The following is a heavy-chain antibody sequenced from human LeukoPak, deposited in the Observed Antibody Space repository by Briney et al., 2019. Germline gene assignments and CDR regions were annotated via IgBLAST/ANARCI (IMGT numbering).Heavy chain of an antibody. V-gene: IGHV4-59*01. CDR3: ARVSAVAATYFFDY. Sequence: SETLSLSCTGSGGSISSYSWSWIRQPPGKGLEWIGYIYYSGSTKYNPSLESRATISADTSKNEFSLNLRSVTAADTAVYYCARVSAVAATYFFDYWGQGTQVTVSS. D-gene: IGHD6-19*01. CDR2: IYYSGST. CDR1: GGSISSYS. J-gene: IGHJ4*02.